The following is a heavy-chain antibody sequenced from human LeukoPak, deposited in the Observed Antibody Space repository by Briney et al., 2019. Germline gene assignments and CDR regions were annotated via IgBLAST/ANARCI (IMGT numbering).Heavy chain of an antibody. CDR2: IYYSGNT. CDR1: GGSISSYY. J-gene: IGHJ4*02. D-gene: IGHD1-14*01. CDR3: ARGGTHRTFDY. V-gene: IGHV4-59*01. Sequence: KPSETLSLICTVSGGSISSYYWSWIRQPPGKGLEWIGYIYYSGNTNYNPSLKSRVTISVDTSKNQFSLKLNSVTAADTAIYYCARGGTHRTFDYWGQGTLVTVSS.